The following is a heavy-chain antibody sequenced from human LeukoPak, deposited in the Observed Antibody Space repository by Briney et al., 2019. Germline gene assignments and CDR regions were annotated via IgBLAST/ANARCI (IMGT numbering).Heavy chain of an antibody. D-gene: IGHD2-15*01. CDR3: ARLLGCSGGSCFTYYYYYYMDV. V-gene: IGHV4-39*01. J-gene: IGHJ6*03. Sequence: SETLSLTCTVSGGSISSSSYYWGWIRQPPGKGLEWIGSIYYSGSTYYNPSLKSRVTISVDTPKNQFSLKLSSVTAADTAVYYCARLLGCSGGSCFTYYYYYYMDVWGKGTTVTVSS. CDR2: IYYSGST. CDR1: GGSISSSSYY.